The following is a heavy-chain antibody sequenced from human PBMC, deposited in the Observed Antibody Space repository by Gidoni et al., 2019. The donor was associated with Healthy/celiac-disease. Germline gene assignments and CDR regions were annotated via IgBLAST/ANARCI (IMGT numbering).Heavy chain of an antibody. CDR1: GLTFSDYY. V-gene: IGHV3-11*01. D-gene: IGHD1-26*01. CDR2: ISSSGSTI. CDR3: ARDFSGSFSSDFDY. Sequence: VQLVESGGGLVKPGGSLRLSGEASGLTFSDYYMSWIRQAPGKGLECVSYISSSGSTIYYADSVKGRFTIPRDNAKNSLYLQMNSLRAEDTAVYYCARDFSGSFSSDFDYWGQGTLVTVSS. J-gene: IGHJ4*02.